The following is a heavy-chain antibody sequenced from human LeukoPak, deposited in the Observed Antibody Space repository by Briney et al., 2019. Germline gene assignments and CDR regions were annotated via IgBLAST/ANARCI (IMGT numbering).Heavy chain of an antibody. CDR1: GYTFTSYD. Sequence: ASVKVSCKASGYTFTSYDINWVRQATGQGLEWMGWMNPNSGNTGYAQKFQGRVTMTRNTSISTAYMELSSLRSEDTAVYYCARVHRVYSSGWYRGFGFDPWGQGTLVTVSP. J-gene: IGHJ5*02. CDR2: MNPNSGNT. D-gene: IGHD6-19*01. V-gene: IGHV1-8*01. CDR3: ARVHRVYSSGWYRGFGFDP.